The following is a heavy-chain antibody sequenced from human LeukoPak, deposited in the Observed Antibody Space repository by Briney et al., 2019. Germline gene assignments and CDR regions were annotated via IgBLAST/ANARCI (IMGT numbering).Heavy chain of an antibody. Sequence: PSETLSLTCAVYGGSFSGYYWSWIRQPPGKGLEWIGEINHSGSTNYNPSLKSRVTISVDTSKNQFSLKLRSVTAADTAVYYCARVPSSSWYLGFDPWGQGTLVTVSS. CDR1: GGSFSGYY. CDR3: ARVPSSSWYLGFDP. J-gene: IGHJ5*02. D-gene: IGHD6-13*01. V-gene: IGHV4-34*01. CDR2: INHSGST.